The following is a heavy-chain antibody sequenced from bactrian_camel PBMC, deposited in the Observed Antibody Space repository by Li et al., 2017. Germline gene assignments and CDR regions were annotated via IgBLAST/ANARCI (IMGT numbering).Heavy chain of an antibody. CDR3: AADVSCAEMPVFKRLDTVRYNY. D-gene: IGHD4*01. Sequence: VQLVESGGGSVQAGESLTLSCAAYTSSSARHHMAWFRQVPGEEREGIAAIDSTGYTQYVDSVKGRFTISKDNAKKTLYLQMNSLKAEDTAMYYCAADVSCAEMPVFKRLDTVRYNYWGQGTQVTVS. J-gene: IGHJ4*01. V-gene: IGHV3S55*01. CDR1: TSSSARHH. CDR2: IDSTGYT.